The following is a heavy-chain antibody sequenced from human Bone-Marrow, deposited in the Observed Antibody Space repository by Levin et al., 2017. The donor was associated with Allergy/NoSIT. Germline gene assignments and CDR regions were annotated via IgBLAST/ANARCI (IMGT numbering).Heavy chain of an antibody. D-gene: IGHD6-13*01. CDR2: ISSSGSTI. CDR3: ARALAAAPPHYYYYGMDV. J-gene: IGHJ6*02. CDR1: GFTFSDYY. Sequence: GGSLRLSCAASGFTFSDYYMSWIRQAPGKGLEWVSYISSSGSTIYYADSVKGRFTISRDNAKNSLYLQMNSLRAEDTAVYYCARALAAAPPHYYYYGMDVWGQGTTVTVSS. V-gene: IGHV3-11*01.